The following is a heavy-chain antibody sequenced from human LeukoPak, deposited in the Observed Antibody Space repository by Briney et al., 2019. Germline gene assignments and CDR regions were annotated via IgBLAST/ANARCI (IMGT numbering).Heavy chain of an antibody. J-gene: IGHJ4*02. V-gene: IGHV4-34*01. D-gene: IGHD3-22*01. CDR2: INHSGST. CDR3: ARDGSGYYQYYFDY. CDR1: GGSFSGYY. Sequence: PSETLSLTCAVYGGSFSGYYWSWIRQPPGKGLEWIGEINHSGSTNYNPSLKSRVTISVDTSKNQFSLKLSSVTAADTAVYYCARDGSGYYQYYFDYRGQGTLVTVSS.